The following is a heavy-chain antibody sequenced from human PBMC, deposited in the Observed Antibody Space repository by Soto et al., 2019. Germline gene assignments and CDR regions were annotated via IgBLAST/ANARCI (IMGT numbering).Heavy chain of an antibody. V-gene: IGHV3-64D*08. CDR3: VKVNYYDSSGYYSHNLFDY. J-gene: IGHJ4*02. D-gene: IGHD3-22*01. Sequence: EVQLVESGGGLVQPGGSLRLSCSASGFTFSSYAMHWVRQAPGKGLEYVSAISSNGGSTNYADSVKGRFTISRDNSKNTLYLQMSSLRAEDTAVYYCVKVNYYDSSGYYSHNLFDYWGQGTLVTVSS. CDR1: GFTFSSYA. CDR2: ISSNGGST.